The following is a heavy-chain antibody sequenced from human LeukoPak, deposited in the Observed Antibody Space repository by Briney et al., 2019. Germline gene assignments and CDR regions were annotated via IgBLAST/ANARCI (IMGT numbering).Heavy chain of an antibody. J-gene: IGHJ5*02. V-gene: IGHV3-11*01. CDR3: ATTGLLGDIP. Sequence: PGGSLRLSCAASGFTFRDYYMSWIRQAPGKGLEWLSYISKNGKTIYYADSVKGRFTISRDNAKKSVYLQMNSLRAEDTAVYYCATTGLLGDIPWGQGTLVTVSS. CDR1: GFTFRDYY. D-gene: IGHD2-21*01. CDR2: ISKNGKTI.